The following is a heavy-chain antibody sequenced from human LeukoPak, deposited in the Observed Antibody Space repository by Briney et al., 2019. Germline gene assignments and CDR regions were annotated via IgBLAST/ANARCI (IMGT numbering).Heavy chain of an antibody. Sequence: GGSLRLSCAASGFTFSSYWMHWVRQAPGKGLVWVSRINSAGSSTSYADSVKGRFTISRDNAKNTLYLQMNSLRAEDTAVYYCARMMIVVVPAAIRSVWFDPWGQGTLVTVSS. J-gene: IGHJ5*02. CDR1: GFTFSSYW. D-gene: IGHD2-2*02. V-gene: IGHV3-74*01. CDR3: ARMMIVVVPAAIRSVWFDP. CDR2: INSAGSST.